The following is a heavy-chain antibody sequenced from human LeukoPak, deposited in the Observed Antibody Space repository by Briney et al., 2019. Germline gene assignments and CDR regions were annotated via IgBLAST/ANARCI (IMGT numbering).Heavy chain of an antibody. CDR2: ISTSGSTK. V-gene: IGHV3-11*01. J-gene: IGHJ4*02. Sequence: GGSLRLSCAASGYTFSDYYMNWIRQAPGKGLEWVSYISTSGSTKYYADSVKGRFTMSRDNAKNSLYLQMNSLRAEDTAVYYCARNMVRGVIFPLGYWGQGILVTVSS. CDR3: ARNMVRGVIFPLGY. D-gene: IGHD3-10*01. CDR1: GYTFSDYY.